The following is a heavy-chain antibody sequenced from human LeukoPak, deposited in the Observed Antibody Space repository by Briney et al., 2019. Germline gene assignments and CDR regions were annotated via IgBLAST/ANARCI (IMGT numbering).Heavy chain of an antibody. CDR1: GFTFNTYN. J-gene: IGHJ4*02. V-gene: IGHV3-48*02. CDR3: ARGPAAAIDY. Sequence: PAGSLRLSCAASGFTFNTYNMNWVRQAPGKGLEWVSFITGSSNTIYYADSVKGRFTISRDNAKNSLYLQMNSLRDEDTAVYYCARGPAAAIDYWGQGTLVTVSS. D-gene: IGHD2-2*01. CDR2: ITGSSNTI.